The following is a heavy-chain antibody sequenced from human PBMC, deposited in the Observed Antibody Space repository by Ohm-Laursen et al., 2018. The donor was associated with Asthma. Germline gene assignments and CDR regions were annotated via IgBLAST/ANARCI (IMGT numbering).Heavy chain of an antibody. V-gene: IGHV1-69*13. CDR1: GGTFSSYA. CDR3: ARSDYSNYEDYYYGMDV. D-gene: IGHD4-11*01. Sequence: ASVKVSCKASGGTFSSYAISWVRQAPGQGLEWMGGIIPIFGTANYAQKFQGRVTITADESTSTAYMELSSLRSEDTAVYYCARSDYSNYEDYYYGMDVWGQGTTVTVSS. CDR2: IIPIFGTA. J-gene: IGHJ6*02.